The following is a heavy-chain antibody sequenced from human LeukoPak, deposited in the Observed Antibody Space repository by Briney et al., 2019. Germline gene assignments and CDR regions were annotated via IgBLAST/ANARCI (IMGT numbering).Heavy chain of an antibody. CDR2: INPNSGDT. CDR1: GYTFTGYY. D-gene: IGHD2-15*01. CDR3: ARDKYCSGGTCYYLLFDY. Sequence: GASVKVSCKASGYTFTGYYVHWVRQAPGQGLEWMGWINPNSGDTKYAQRFQGRVTMTRDTSINTAYLELSRLGSDDTAVYYCARDKYCSGGTCYYLLFDYWGQGTLVTVSS. J-gene: IGHJ4*02. V-gene: IGHV1-2*02.